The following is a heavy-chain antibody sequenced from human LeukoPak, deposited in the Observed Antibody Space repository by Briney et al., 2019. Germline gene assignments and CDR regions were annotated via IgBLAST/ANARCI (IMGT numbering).Heavy chain of an antibody. V-gene: IGHV3-11*01. J-gene: IGHJ4*02. D-gene: IGHD1-14*01. CDR1: GFTFSDYH. CDR3: ASGYGTYYFDY. Sequence: PGGSLRLSCAASGFTFSDYHVSWIRQAPGKGLEWISYISSSGSSISYADSVKGRFTISRDNAKNSLYLQMNSLRAEDTAVYYCASGYGTYYFDYWGQGSLVTVSS. CDR2: ISSSGSSI.